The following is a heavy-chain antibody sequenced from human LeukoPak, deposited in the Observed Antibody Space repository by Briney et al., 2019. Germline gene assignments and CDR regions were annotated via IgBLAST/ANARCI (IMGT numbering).Heavy chain of an antibody. CDR2: ISAYNGNT. Sequence: GASVKVSCKASGYTFTSYGISWVRQAPGQGLEWMGWISAYNGNTNYAQKLQGRVTMTTDTSTSTAYMELRSLRSDDTAVYYCARVEYSYGFDAFDIWGQGTMVTVSS. J-gene: IGHJ3*02. CDR3: ARVEYSYGFDAFDI. D-gene: IGHD5-18*01. CDR1: GYTFTSYG. V-gene: IGHV1-18*01.